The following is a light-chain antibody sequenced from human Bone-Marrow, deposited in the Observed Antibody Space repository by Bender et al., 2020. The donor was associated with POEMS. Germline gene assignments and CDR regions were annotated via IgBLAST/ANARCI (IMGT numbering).Light chain of an antibody. J-gene: IGLJ2*01. V-gene: IGLV3-1*01. CDR1: KLGQKH. CDR3: QAWDSSTVI. CDR2: QDT. Sequence: SYELTQPPSVSVSPGQTASITCSGDKLGQKHACWYQQKPGQAPVLVIFQDTKRPSGIPERFSGSNSANTATLTISGTQAMDEADYYCQAWDSSTVIFGGGTKLTVL.